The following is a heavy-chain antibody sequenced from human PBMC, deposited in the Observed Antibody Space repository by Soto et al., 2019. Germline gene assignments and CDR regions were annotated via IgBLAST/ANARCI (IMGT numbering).Heavy chain of an antibody. CDR3: AKDLRPDGVWDFDY. J-gene: IGHJ4*02. CDR2: INSGGRT. CDR1: GFTFSSYT. D-gene: IGHD4-17*01. Sequence: EVQLLESGGDLVQPGGSLRLSCAASGFTFSSYTMTWVRQAPGKGLEWVSGINSGGRTYYADSVKGRSTISRDDSKNTLYLQIISLRAEDTAVYYCAKDLRPDGVWDFDYWGQGTLVTVSS. V-gene: IGHV3-23*01.